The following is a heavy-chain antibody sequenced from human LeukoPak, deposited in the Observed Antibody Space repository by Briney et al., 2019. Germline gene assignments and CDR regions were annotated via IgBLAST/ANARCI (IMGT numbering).Heavy chain of an antibody. CDR2: IYYSGST. CDR3: ARDLIAAAGTPFDY. CDR1: GGSISSYY. V-gene: IGHV4-59*01. J-gene: IGHJ4*02. D-gene: IGHD6-13*01. Sequence: SETLSLTCTVSGGSISSYYWSWIRQPPGKGLGWIGYIYYSGSTNYNPSLKSRVTISVDTSKNQFSLKLSSVTAADTAVYYCARDLIAAAGTPFDYWGQGTLVTVSS.